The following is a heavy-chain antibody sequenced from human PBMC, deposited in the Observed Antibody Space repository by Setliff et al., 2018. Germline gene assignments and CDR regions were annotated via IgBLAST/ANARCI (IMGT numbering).Heavy chain of an antibody. D-gene: IGHD1-26*01. J-gene: IGHJ4*02. CDR2: INPNSGGT. V-gene: IGHV1-2*04. Sequence: ASVKVSCKASGYTFTSYAMHWVRQAPGQGLEWMGWINPNSGGTNYAQKFQGWVTVTRDTSISTAYMELSRLRSDDTAVYYCARGGYSGSYDFDYWGQGTLVTVSS. CDR1: GYTFTSYA. CDR3: ARGGYSGSYDFDY.